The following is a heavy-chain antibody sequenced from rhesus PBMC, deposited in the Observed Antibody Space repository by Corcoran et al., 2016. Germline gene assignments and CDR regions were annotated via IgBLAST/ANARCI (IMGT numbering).Heavy chain of an antibody. CDR3: AREIPHLDY. V-gene: IGHV4-65*01. CDR1: GGSVSSSNW. Sequence: QVQLQESGPGLVKPSETLSLTCAVSGGSVSSSNWLSWIRQPPGKGLEWIGEISGSRCSTYYNPSLKSRVTISTDTSKNQFSLKLSSVTAADTAVYYCAREIPHLDYWGQGVLVTVSS. J-gene: IGHJ4*01. D-gene: IGHD1-38*01. CDR2: ISGSRCST.